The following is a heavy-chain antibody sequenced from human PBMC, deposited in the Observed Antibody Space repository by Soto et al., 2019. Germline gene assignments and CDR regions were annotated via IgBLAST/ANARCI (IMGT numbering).Heavy chain of an antibody. J-gene: IGHJ5*02. CDR2: IYYSGST. D-gene: IGHD5-18*01. CDR1: GGSISIDY. CDR3: ARGSVDTLVWFDP. V-gene: IGHV4-59*01. Sequence: PSETLSLTCTVSGGSISIDYWSYIRQPPGKGLEWIGYIYYSGSTNYNPSLKSRVTISVDTSKNQFSLKLSSVTAADTAVYYCARGSVDTLVWFDPWGQGTLVTVSS.